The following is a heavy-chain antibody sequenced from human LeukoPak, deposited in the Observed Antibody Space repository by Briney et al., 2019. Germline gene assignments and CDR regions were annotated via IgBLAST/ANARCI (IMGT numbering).Heavy chain of an antibody. V-gene: IGHV3-23*01. CDR3: ARYFVRGGYWFDP. CDR1: GFTFSNYA. D-gene: IGHD3-10*01. J-gene: IGHJ5*02. Sequence: GGSLRLSCAASGFTFSNYAISSVRHAPGKGLEWVSAFGVTGGSTYYADSVKGRFTVSRDNSKNTLYLQMNSLRAEDTAVYYCARYFVRGGYWFDPRGRGTLVTVSS. CDR2: FGVTGGST.